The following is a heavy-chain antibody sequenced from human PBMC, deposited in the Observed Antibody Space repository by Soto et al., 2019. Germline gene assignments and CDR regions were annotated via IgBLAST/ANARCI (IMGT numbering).Heavy chain of an antibody. CDR2: IRSKANSYAT. CDR3: TSVYYDSSGYPNYYYGMDV. J-gene: IGHJ6*02. V-gene: IGHV3-73*01. Sequence: GGSLRLSCAASGFTFSGSAMHWVRQASGKGLEWVGRIRSKANSYATAYAASVKGRFTISRDDSKNTAYLQMNSLKTEDTAVYYCTSVYYDSSGYPNYYYGMDVWGQGTTVTVSS. CDR1: GFTFSGSA. D-gene: IGHD3-22*01.